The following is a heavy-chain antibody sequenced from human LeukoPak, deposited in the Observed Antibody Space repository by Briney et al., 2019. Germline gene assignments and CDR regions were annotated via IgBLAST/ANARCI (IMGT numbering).Heavy chain of an antibody. V-gene: IGHV1-46*01. J-gene: IGHJ2*01. Sequence: ASVKVSCKASAYTFTSYYMHWVRQAPGQGLERLGIINPSGGSTSYAQKFQGRVTMTRDTSTSTVYMELSSLRSEDTAVYYCARAPGSRRYGGNSDWYFDLWGRGTLVTVSS. D-gene: IGHD4-23*01. CDR1: AYTFTSYY. CDR3: ARAPGSRRYGGNSDWYFDL. CDR2: INPSGGST.